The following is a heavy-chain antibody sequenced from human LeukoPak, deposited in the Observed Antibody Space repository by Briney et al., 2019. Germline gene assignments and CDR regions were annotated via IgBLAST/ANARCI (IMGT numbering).Heavy chain of an antibody. J-gene: IGHJ3*01. CDR2: ISSSSSYI. Sequence: GGSLRLSCAASGFTFSSYSMNWVRQAPGKGLEWVSSISSSSSYIYYADSVKGRFTISRDNAKNSLYLQMNSLRAEDTAVYYCARDRYDILTGYNDAFDAWGQGTKVSVSS. V-gene: IGHV3-21*01. CDR1: GFTFSSYS. CDR3: ARDRYDILTGYNDAFDA. D-gene: IGHD3-9*01.